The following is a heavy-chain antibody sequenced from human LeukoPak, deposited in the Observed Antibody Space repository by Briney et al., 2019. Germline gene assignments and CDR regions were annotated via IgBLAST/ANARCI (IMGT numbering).Heavy chain of an antibody. CDR1: GGSISSYY. CDR3: ARGGYSYGYPFSFDY. Sequence: KSSETLSLTCTVSGGSISSYYWSWIRQPPGKGLEWIGYIYYSGSTNYNPSLKSRVTISVDTSKNQFSLKLSSVTAADTAVYYCARGGYSYGYPFSFDYWGQGTLVTVSS. CDR2: IYYSGST. D-gene: IGHD5-18*01. J-gene: IGHJ4*02. V-gene: IGHV4-59*08.